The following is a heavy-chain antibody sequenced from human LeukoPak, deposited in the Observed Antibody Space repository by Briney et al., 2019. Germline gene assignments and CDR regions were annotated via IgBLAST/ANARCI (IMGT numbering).Heavy chain of an antibody. CDR1: GGTFSSYA. Sequence: SVKVSCKASGGTFSSYAISWVRQAPGQGLEWMGGIISIFGTANYAQKFQGRVTITADKSTSTAYMELSSLRSEDTAVYYCASGVFYDILTGPHYYYGMDVWGKGTTVTVSS. V-gene: IGHV1-69*06. J-gene: IGHJ6*04. CDR2: IISIFGTA. CDR3: ASGVFYDILTGPHYYYGMDV. D-gene: IGHD3-9*01.